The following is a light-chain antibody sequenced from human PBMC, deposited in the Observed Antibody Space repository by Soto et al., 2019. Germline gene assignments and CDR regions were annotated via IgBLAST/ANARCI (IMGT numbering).Light chain of an antibody. CDR3: SSYTTSTTL. Sequence: QSALTQPASVSGSPGQSITISCTGTSSDVGDYNYVSWYQQHPGKAPRLMIYGVTNRPSGVSNRFSGSKSGNTASLTISGLQAEDEADYYCSSYTTSTTLFGGGTKLTVL. CDR2: GVT. V-gene: IGLV2-14*01. CDR1: SSDVGDYNY. J-gene: IGLJ2*01.